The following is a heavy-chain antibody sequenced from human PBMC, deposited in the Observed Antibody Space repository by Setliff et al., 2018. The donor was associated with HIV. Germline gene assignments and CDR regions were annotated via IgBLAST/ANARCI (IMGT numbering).Heavy chain of an antibody. J-gene: IGHJ4*02. V-gene: IGHV4-4*08. CDR2: IYTGGRT. CDR1: GGSISSYY. Sequence: PSETLSLTCTVSGGSISSYYWSWIRQPPGEGLEWIGYIYTGGRTNYNPSLKGRVTMSVDTSKNQFSLNLSSVTAADTAVYYCARDRMPMASWVPDKWGQGTLVTVSS. CDR3: ARDRMPMASWVPDK. D-gene: IGHD2-2*01.